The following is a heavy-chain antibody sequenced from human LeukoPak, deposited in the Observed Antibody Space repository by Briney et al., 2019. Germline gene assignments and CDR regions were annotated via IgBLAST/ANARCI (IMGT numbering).Heavy chain of an antibody. Sequence: ASVKVSCKASGYTFTSYGISWARQAPGQGLEWMGWISAYNGNTNYAQKLQGRVTMTTDTSTSTAYMELRSLRSDDTAVYYCARVVVVAATQCWFDPWGQGTLVTVSS. V-gene: IGHV1-18*01. CDR3: ARVVVVAATQCWFDP. J-gene: IGHJ5*02. D-gene: IGHD2-15*01. CDR1: GYTFTSYG. CDR2: ISAYNGNT.